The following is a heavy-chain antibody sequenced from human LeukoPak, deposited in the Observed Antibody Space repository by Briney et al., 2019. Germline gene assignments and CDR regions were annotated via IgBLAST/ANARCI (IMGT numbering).Heavy chain of an antibody. CDR1: GFTFSNSW. Sequence: GGSLRLSCAASGFTFSNSWMSCVRQAPGKGLEWVANIKQDGSEKNYVDSVKGRFTISRDNAKSSLYLQMNSLRVEDTAVYYCARYMSLGDWGQGTLVTVSS. CDR2: IKQDGSEK. J-gene: IGHJ4*02. CDR3: ARYMSLGD. V-gene: IGHV3-7*01. D-gene: IGHD3-10*02.